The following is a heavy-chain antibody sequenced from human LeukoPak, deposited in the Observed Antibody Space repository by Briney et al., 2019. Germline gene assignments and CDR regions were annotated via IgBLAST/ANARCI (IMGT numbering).Heavy chain of an antibody. CDR3: ATVSGSGIYYNHFDY. CDR1: GYTFTDYY. V-gene: IGHV1-69-2*01. D-gene: IGHD3-10*01. J-gene: IGHJ4*02. Sequence: ASVKVSCKVSGYTFTDYYMHWVQQAPGKGLEWMGLVDPEDDETLYAEKFQGRVTITADTSSDTAYMELSSLRSEDTAVYYCATVSGSGIYYNHFDYWGQGTLVTVSS. CDR2: VDPEDDET.